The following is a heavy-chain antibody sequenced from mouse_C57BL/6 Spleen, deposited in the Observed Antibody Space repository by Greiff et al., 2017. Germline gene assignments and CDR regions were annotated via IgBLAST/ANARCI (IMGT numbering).Heavy chain of an antibody. CDR2: INPNNGGT. J-gene: IGHJ4*01. CDR3: ARNLPYGSSYVESAMDY. Sequence: DVKLVESGPELVKPGASVKIPCKASGYTFTDYNMDWVKQSHGKSLEWIGDINPNNGGTIYNQKFKGKATLTVDKSSSTAYMELRSLTSEDTAVYYCARNLPYGSSYVESAMDYWGQGTSVTVSS. D-gene: IGHD1-1*01. V-gene: IGHV1-18*01. CDR1: GYTFTDYN.